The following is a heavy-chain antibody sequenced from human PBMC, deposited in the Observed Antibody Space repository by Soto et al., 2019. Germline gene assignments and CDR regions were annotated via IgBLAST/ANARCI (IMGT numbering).Heavy chain of an antibody. Sequence: QVQLVQSGAEVKKPGSSLKVSCEASGGTFSNYAFSWLRQAPGQGPEWMGGIIPSLHSTNYAQKFQGRITITADESTTTAYMELNPLTSEDTAVYYCAKVSSCIANSCYYWWFDPWGQGSLVTVSS. D-gene: IGHD2-15*01. CDR1: GGTFSNYA. V-gene: IGHV1-69*01. CDR3: AKVSSCIANSCYYWWFDP. J-gene: IGHJ5*02. CDR2: IIPSLHST.